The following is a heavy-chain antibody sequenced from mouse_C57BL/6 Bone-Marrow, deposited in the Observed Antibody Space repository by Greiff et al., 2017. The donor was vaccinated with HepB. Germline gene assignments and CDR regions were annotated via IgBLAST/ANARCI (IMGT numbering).Heavy chain of an antibody. CDR3: ARIVATRNYYAMDY. V-gene: IGHV1-26*01. CDR1: GYTFTDYY. D-gene: IGHD1-1*01. J-gene: IGHJ4*01. CDR2: INPNNGGT. Sequence: VQLQQSGPELVKPGASVKISCKASGYTFTDYYMNWVKQSHGKSLEWIGDINPNNGGTSYNQKFKGKATLTVDKSSSTAYMELRSLTSEDSAVYYCARIVATRNYYAMDYWGQGTSVTVSS.